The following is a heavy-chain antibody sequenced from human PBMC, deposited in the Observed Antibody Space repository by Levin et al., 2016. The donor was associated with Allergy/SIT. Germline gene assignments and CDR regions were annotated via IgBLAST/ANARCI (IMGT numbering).Heavy chain of an antibody. CDR1: GYTFTNYA. D-gene: IGHD2-2*02. CDR2: INAGNGYT. J-gene: IGHJ4*02. Sequence: ASVKVSCKASGYTFTNYAMHWVRQAPGQRLEWMGWINAGNGYTRYSQKFQDRVSITRDTSASTAYMELGSLTSEDTAVYYCARSSQFYCTTTSCYSPDYWGQGTLVTVSS. V-gene: IGHV1-3*01. CDR3: ARSSQFYCTTTSCYSPDY.